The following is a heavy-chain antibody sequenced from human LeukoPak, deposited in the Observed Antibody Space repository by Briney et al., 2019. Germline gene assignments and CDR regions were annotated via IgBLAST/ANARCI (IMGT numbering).Heavy chain of an antibody. CDR2: IKSDGKT. CDR1: GFTFSSYW. J-gene: IGHJ1*01. CDR3: ARAPSEIGGYYPEYFRQ. D-gene: IGHD3-22*01. V-gene: IGHV3-74*01. Sequence: GGSLRLSCAASGFTFSSYWMHWVRQAPGKGLVWVSRIKSDGKTNYADSVTGRFTISRDNAKNTVSLQMNSLSAEDTGVYYCARAPSEIGGYYPEYFRQGGGGTLVTVSS.